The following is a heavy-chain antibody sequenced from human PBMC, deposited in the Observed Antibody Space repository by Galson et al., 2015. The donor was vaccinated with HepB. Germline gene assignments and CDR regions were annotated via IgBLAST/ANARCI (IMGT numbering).Heavy chain of an antibody. CDR3: ARAHSSSWFFDY. V-gene: IGHV3-21*01. CDR1: GFTLSSYS. CDR2: ISGSSSDI. Sequence: SLRLSCAASGFTLSSYSMNWVRQAPGKGLEWVSYISGSSSDIYYADSVKGRLTISRDNAKNSLYLQMNSLRVEDTAVYYCARAHSSSWFFDYWGQGTLVTVSS. D-gene: IGHD6-13*01. J-gene: IGHJ4*02.